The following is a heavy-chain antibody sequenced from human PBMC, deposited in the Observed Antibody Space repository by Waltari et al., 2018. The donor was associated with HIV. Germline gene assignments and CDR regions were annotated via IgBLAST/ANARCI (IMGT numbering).Heavy chain of an antibody. J-gene: IGHJ3*01. V-gene: IGHV4-38-2*02. D-gene: IGHD3-22*01. CDR3: ARDQDYYDSSGYTCYAFDP. Sequence: QVRLQESGPGLVKPSETLSLTCSVSASSINSRYYWGWIRQAPGKGQGWIGSIYRTGNTYYNPSLNSRVSISLNMSRNQFSLKVTSVTAADTTVYYCARDQDYYDSSGYTCYAFDPWGQGTMVIVSS. CDR2: IYRTGNT. CDR1: ASSINSRYY.